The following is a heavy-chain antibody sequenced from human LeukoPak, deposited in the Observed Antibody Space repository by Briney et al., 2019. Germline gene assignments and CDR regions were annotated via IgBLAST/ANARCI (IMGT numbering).Heavy chain of an antibody. Sequence: GGSLRLSCAASGFTFSDYYMSWIRQAPGKGLEWVSYISSSGSNIYYADSVKGRFTISRDNAKNSLYLQMNNLRAEDTAVYYCASRSEKWEPGPFDIWGQGTMVTVSS. CDR2: ISSSGSNI. CDR1: GFTFSDYY. J-gene: IGHJ3*02. CDR3: ASRSEKWEPGPFDI. D-gene: IGHD1-26*01. V-gene: IGHV3-11*04.